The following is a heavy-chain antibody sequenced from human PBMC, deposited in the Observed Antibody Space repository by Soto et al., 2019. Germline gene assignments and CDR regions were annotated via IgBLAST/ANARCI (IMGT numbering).Heavy chain of an antibody. Sequence: SQTLSLTCVISGDSVSSSSVAWNWVRQSPSRGLEWLGRTYYRSRWYSDFAVSVRGRIVINADTSKNQFSLQLNSVTPEDTAVYFCARSEEDSDYYYYGLDFWGQGTTGTVSS. CDR3: ARSEEDSDYYYYGLDF. CDR1: GDSVSSSSVA. J-gene: IGHJ6*02. D-gene: IGHD2-15*01. CDR2: TYYRSRWYS. V-gene: IGHV6-1*01.